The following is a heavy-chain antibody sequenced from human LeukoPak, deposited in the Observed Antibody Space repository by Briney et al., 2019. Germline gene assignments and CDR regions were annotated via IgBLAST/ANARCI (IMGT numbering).Heavy chain of an antibody. V-gene: IGHV4-34*01. CDR3: ARHELEWELLFCWFDP. Sequence: SETLSLTCAVYGGSFSGYYWSWIRQPPGKGLEWIGEINHSGSTNYNPSLKSRVTISVDTSKNQFSLKLSSVTAADTAVYYCARHELEWELLFCWFDPWGQGTLVTVSS. D-gene: IGHD1-26*01. CDR1: GGSFSGYY. J-gene: IGHJ5*02. CDR2: INHSGST.